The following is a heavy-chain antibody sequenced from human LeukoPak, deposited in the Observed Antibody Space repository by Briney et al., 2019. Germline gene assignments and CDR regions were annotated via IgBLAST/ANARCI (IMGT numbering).Heavy chain of an antibody. V-gene: IGHV3-64*01. J-gene: IGHJ4*02. Sequence: PGGSLRLSCAASGFTFSSYAMHWVRQAPGKGLEYVSAISSNGGSTYYANSVKGRFTISRDNSKNTLYLQTGSLRAEDMAVYYCARGRGYSYDWGQGTLVTVSS. CDR1: GFTFSSYA. CDR2: ISSNGGST. D-gene: IGHD5-18*01. CDR3: ARGRGYSYD.